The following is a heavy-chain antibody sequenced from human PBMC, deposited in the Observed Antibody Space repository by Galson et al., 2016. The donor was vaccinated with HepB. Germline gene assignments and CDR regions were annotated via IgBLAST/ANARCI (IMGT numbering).Heavy chain of an antibody. V-gene: IGHV3-30-3*01. J-gene: IGHJ4*02. Sequence: SLRLSCAPSGFTFSDYPMYWIRQAPGEGLEWVARISHDAIHTPYADSLKGRFTISKDNSKNTLALQMKGLRPEDTAVYYCVKDSTENWAWDYWGQGTLVTVAS. CDR1: GFTFSDYP. CDR3: VKDSTENWAWDY. D-gene: IGHD1-1*01. CDR2: ISHDAIHT.